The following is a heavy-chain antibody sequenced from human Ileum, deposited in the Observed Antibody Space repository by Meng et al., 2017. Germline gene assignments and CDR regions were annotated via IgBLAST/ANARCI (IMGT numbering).Heavy chain of an antibody. CDR2: IRSDGGTT. V-gene: IGHV3-15*01. CDR1: GFTFSKVC. D-gene: IGHD2/OR15-2a*01. Sequence: EGQLVEYGGGLVKPGGSLRRSCAASGFTFSKVCMTWVRQAPGKGLEWVGRIRSDGGTTDYAAPVKGRFTISRDDSKTTLYLQMNSLKTEDTAIYYCSTSDYCRGEIVDYWGQGTLVTVSS. CDR3: STSDYCRGEIVDY. J-gene: IGHJ4*02.